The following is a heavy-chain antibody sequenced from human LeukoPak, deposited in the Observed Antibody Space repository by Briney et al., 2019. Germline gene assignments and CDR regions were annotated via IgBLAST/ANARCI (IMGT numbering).Heavy chain of an antibody. CDR2: ISSSGSYM. D-gene: IGHD6-13*01. V-gene: IGHV3-21*01. CDR1: GFTFSDYS. J-gene: IGHJ4*02. CDR3: ARGQIEYSSSWSLDY. Sequence: KTGGSLRLSCAASGFTFSDYSMNWVRQAPGKGLEWVSSISSSGSYMYYADSVKGRFTISRDNPKNTLYLQMNSLRAEDTAVYYCARGQIEYSSSWSLDYWGQGTLVTVSS.